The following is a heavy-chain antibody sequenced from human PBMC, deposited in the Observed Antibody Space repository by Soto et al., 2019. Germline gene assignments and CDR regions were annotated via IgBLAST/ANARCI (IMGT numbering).Heavy chain of an antibody. D-gene: IGHD6-6*01. CDR3: ARDPRPPYSSSRNFYVMDV. CDR2: IYYSGST. V-gene: IGHV4-59*01. Sequence: SETLSVTCTVSCGSISSYYWSWIRQPPGKGLEWIGYIYYSGSTNYNPSLKSRVTISVDTSKNQFSLKLSSVTAADTAVYYCARDPRPPYSSSRNFYVMDVWGQGTTVTVS. J-gene: IGHJ6*02. CDR1: CGSISSYY.